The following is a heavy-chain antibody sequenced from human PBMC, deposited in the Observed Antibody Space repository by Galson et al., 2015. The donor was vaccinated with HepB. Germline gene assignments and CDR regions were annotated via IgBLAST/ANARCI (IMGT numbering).Heavy chain of an antibody. D-gene: IGHD4-17*01. Sequence: SLRLSCAASGFTFSSYAMHWVRQAPGKGLEWVAVISYDGSNKYYADSVKGRFTISRDNSKNTLYLQMNSLRAEDTAVYYCARDMGGGGDYVSPRGLDGGFDYWGQGTLVTVSS. CDR2: ISYDGSNK. CDR1: GFTFSSYA. CDR3: ARDMGGGGDYVSPRGLDGGFDY. J-gene: IGHJ4*02. V-gene: IGHV3-30*04.